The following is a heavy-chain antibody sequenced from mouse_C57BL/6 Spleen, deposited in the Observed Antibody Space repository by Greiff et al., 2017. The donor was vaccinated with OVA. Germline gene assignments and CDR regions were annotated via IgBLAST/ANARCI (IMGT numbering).Heavy chain of an antibody. D-gene: IGHD2-2*01. Sequence: EVNLVESGGGLVKPGGSLKLSCAASGFTFSSYTMSWVRQTPEKRLEWVATISGGGGNTYYPDSVKGRFTISRDNAKNTLYLQMSSLRSEDTALYYCARRSTMVTTNAMDYWGQGTSVTVSS. CDR1: GFTFSSYT. J-gene: IGHJ4*01. CDR2: ISGGGGNT. V-gene: IGHV5-9*01. CDR3: ARRSTMVTTNAMDY.